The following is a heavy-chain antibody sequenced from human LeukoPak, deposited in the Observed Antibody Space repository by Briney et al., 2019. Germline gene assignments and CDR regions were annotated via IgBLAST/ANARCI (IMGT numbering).Heavy chain of an antibody. Sequence: PSETLSLTCAVYGGSFSDYYWKWIRQPPGKGLEWIGEITHSGSTNYNPSLKSRLTISVDTSKNQFSLRLTSVTAADTAVYFCARRGPAPRDAFDIWGQGTMVTVSS. CDR3: ARRGPAPRDAFDI. CDR2: ITHSGST. CDR1: GGSFSDYY. J-gene: IGHJ3*02. V-gene: IGHV4-34*01.